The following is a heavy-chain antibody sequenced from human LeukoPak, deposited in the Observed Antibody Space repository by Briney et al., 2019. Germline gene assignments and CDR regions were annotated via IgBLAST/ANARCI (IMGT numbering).Heavy chain of an antibody. D-gene: IGHD4-17*01. Sequence: ASVEASCKASGYTFTGYYMHWVRQAPGQGLEWMGWINPNSGGTNYAQKFQGRVTMTRDTSISTAYMELSRLRSDDTAVYYCAREVDYAGFDYWGQGTLVTVSS. CDR3: AREVDYAGFDY. V-gene: IGHV1-2*02. CDR1: GYTFTGYY. J-gene: IGHJ4*02. CDR2: INPNSGGT.